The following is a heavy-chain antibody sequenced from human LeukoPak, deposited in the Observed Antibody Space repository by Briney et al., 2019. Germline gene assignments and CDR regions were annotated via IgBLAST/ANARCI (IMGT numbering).Heavy chain of an antibody. Sequence: GGSLRLSCAASGFTFSSYDMHWVRQATGKGLEWVSAIGTAGDTYYPGSVKGRFTISRENAKNSLYLQMNSLRAEDTAVYYCARQSGYSYGPRFDYWGQGTLVTVSS. CDR2: IGTAGDT. CDR3: ARQSGYSYGPRFDY. CDR1: GFTFSSYD. D-gene: IGHD5-18*01. J-gene: IGHJ4*02. V-gene: IGHV3-13*01.